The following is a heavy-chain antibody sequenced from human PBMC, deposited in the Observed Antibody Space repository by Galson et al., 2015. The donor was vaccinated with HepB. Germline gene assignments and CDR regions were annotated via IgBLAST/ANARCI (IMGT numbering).Heavy chain of an antibody. CDR1: GYTFTNNP. D-gene: IGHD2-2*02. J-gene: IGHJ6*03. CDR2: INAGNGNT. Sequence: SVKVSCKASGYTFTNNPIHWVRQAPGQSLEWMGWINAGNGNTEYSQKFQGRVTITRDTSATTAYMELSSLRSEDTAVYYCARDGCSSTSCYRGYYYMDVWGKGTTVTVSS. V-gene: IGHV1-3*01. CDR3: ARDGCSSTSCYRGYYYMDV.